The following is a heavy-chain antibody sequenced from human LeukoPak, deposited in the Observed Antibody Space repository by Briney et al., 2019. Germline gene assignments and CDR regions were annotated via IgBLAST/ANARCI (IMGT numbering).Heavy chain of an antibody. D-gene: IGHD3-10*01. V-gene: IGHV3-23*01. CDR3: ARNIGGSGSYYFDY. Sequence: GGSLRLSCAASGFTFSSYGMSWVRQAPGKGLEWVSAISGSGGITHYADSVKGRFTISRDNSKNTLYLQMNSLRAEDTAVYYCARNIGGSGSYYFDYWGQGTLVTVSS. J-gene: IGHJ4*02. CDR1: GFTFSSYG. CDR2: ISGSGGIT.